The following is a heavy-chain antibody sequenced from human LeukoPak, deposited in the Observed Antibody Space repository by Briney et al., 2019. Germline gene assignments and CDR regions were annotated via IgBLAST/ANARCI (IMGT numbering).Heavy chain of an antibody. D-gene: IGHD1/OR15-1a*01. CDR1: GFTFSSYG. CDR2: ISGSGGST. Sequence: PGGSLRLSCAASGFTFSSYGMSWVRQAPGKGLECVSSISGSGGSTNHADSVKGRFTISRDNAKNSLYLQMDSLRVEDTAVYYCATDFNKGFDPWGQGTLVTVSS. V-gene: IGHV3-23*01. CDR3: ATDFNKGFDP. J-gene: IGHJ5*02.